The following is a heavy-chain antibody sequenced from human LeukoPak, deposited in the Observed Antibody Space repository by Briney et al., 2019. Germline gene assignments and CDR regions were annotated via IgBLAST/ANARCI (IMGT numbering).Heavy chain of an antibody. Sequence: GGSLRLSCAASGFTFSSYAMHWVRQAPGKGLEWVAVISYDGSNKYYADSVKGRFTISRDNSKNTLYLQMNSLRAEDTAVYYCAKEKAAPHDYWGQGTLVTVSS. J-gene: IGHJ4*02. CDR3: AKEKAAPHDY. D-gene: IGHD6-13*01. CDR2: ISYDGSNK. CDR1: GFTFSSYA. V-gene: IGHV3-30-3*01.